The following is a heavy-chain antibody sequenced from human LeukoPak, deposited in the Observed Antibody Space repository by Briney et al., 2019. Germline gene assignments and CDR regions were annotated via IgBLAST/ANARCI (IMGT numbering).Heavy chain of an antibody. J-gene: IGHJ6*02. CDR1: GFTYSSYS. CDR2: ISSSSSYI. Sequence: GGSLRLSCAASGFTYSSYSINWVRQAPGKGLEGVLAISSSSSYIYYAGSVKGRFTISRDNAKNSLYLQMNSLRAEDTAVYYCAREAVGSYSSGWYFYYYYGMDVWGQGTTVTVSS. V-gene: IGHV3-21*01. CDR3: AREAVGSYSSGWYFYYYYGMDV. D-gene: IGHD6-19*01.